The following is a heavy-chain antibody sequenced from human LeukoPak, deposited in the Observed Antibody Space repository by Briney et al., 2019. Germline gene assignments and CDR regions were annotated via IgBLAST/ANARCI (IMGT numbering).Heavy chain of an antibody. V-gene: IGHV3-7*01. D-gene: IGHD3-22*01. Sequence: GGSLRLSCAASGFTFSSSWMNWVRQAPGKGLGWVANIQQDGSDKYYVDSVKGRFTISRDNAKNSLYLQMNSLRAEDTAVYYCARDLYRIVVVPHYFDYWGQGTLVTVSS. CDR1: GFTFSSSW. CDR3: ARDLYRIVVVPHYFDY. CDR2: IQQDGSDK. J-gene: IGHJ4*02.